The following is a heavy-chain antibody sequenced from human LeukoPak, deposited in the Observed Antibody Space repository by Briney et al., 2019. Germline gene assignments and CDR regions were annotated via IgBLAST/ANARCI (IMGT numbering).Heavy chain of an antibody. CDR1: GFTFGDYA. V-gene: IGHV3-49*03. Sequence: GGSLRLSCTASGFTFGDYAMSWFRQAPGKGLEWVGFIRSKAYGGPTEYAASVKGRFTFSRDDSKSIAYLQMNSLKTEDTAVYYCTRSSGIADPMDVWGKGTTVTVSS. J-gene: IGHJ6*03. CDR3: TRSSGIADPMDV. CDR2: IRSKAYGGPT. D-gene: IGHD6-13*01.